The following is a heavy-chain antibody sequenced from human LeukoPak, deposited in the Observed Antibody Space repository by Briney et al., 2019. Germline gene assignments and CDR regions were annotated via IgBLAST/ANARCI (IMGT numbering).Heavy chain of an antibody. J-gene: IGHJ3*02. CDR3: ARDPNYYDSSGYAFDI. CDR2: IYYSGST. CDR1: GGSISSYY. V-gene: IGHV4-59*01. D-gene: IGHD3-22*01. Sequence: SETLSLTCTVSGGSISSYYWSWIRQPPGKGLEWFGYIYYSGSTNYNPSLKSRVTISVDTSKNQFSLKLSSVTAADTAVYYCARDPNYYDSSGYAFDIWGQGTMVTVSS.